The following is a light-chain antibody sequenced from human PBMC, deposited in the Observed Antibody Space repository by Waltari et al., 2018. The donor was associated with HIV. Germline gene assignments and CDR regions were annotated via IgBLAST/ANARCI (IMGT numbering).Light chain of an antibody. CDR3: CSYSGSYTSYV. Sequence: QSSLTQPPLVSGFPGHSIPIPCPGTSIDFGCYQLVSWYLQHPGKAPKLMIYEGNKRPSGVSNRFSGSKSGNTASLTISGLQAEDEADYYCCSYSGSYTSYVFGVGTKVTVL. V-gene: IGLV2-23*01. CDR2: EGN. J-gene: IGLJ1*01. CDR1: SIDFGCYQL.